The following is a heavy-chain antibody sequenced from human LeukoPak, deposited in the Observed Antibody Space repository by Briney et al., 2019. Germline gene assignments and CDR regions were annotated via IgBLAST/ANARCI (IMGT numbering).Heavy chain of an antibody. V-gene: IGHV3-23*01. CDR2: ISGSGGTP. J-gene: IGHJ4*02. Sequence: GGCLRLSCAASGFTFSTYAMNWARQAPGKGLEWVSTISGSGGTPHYADSVKGRFTISRDNSKNTLHLQMNSLRAEDTAVYYCAKGGDLITYFDYWGQGTLVTVSS. CDR1: GFTFSTYA. D-gene: IGHD3-16*01. CDR3: AKGGDLITYFDY.